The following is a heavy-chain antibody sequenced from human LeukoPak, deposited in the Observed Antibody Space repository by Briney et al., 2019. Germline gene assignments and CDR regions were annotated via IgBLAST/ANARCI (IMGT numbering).Heavy chain of an antibody. CDR1: GFSFRNYG. CDR2: IRDDGDDQ. J-gene: IGHJ6*02. D-gene: IGHD3-10*02. Sequence: PGGSLRLSCAASGFSFRNYGMYWVRQAPGKGLEWVSFIRDDGDDQYYADSVKGRFTISRDNSKNTLYLQMNSLRAEDTAVYYCARCSGYGMDVWGQGTTVTVSS. V-gene: IGHV3-30*02. CDR3: ARCSGYGMDV.